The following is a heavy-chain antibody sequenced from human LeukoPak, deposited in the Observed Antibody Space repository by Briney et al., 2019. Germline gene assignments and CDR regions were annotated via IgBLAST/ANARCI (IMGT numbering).Heavy chain of an antibody. D-gene: IGHD4-11*01. V-gene: IGHV5-51*01. J-gene: IGHJ6*02. CDR2: IYPGDSDT. CDR1: GYSNTSYW. Sequence: PVESLKTSWKGSGYSNTSYWIGRGRKIPGKGLEWMGIIYPGDSDTRYSPSFQGQVTISADKSISTAYLQWSSMKASDTAMYYCARVMTTVTAYYYYGMDVWGQGTTVTASS. CDR3: ARVMTTVTAYYYYGMDV.